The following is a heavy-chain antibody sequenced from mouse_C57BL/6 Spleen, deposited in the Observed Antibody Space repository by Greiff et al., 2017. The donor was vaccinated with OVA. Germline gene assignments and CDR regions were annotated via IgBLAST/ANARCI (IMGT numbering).Heavy chain of an antibody. CDR1: GYAFSSSW. D-gene: IGHD1-1*01. V-gene: IGHV1-82*01. Sequence: QVQLKESGPELVKPGASVKISCKASGYAFSSSWMNWVKQRPGKGLEWIGRIYPGDGDTNYNGKFKGKATLTADKSSSTAYMQLSSLTSEDSAVYFCARYYGSSFAYWGQGTLVTVSA. J-gene: IGHJ3*01. CDR3: ARYYGSSFAY. CDR2: IYPGDGDT.